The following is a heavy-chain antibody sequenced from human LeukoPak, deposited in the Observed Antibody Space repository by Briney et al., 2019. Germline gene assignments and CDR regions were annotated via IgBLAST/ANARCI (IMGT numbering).Heavy chain of an antibody. D-gene: IGHD1-7*01. J-gene: IGHJ4*02. Sequence: PGGSLRLSCAASGFTFSSYSMNWVRQAPGKGLEWVSYISSSSSTIYYADSVKGRFTISRDNAMNTLYLQMNSLRAEDTAVYYCATAGNYRFDNWGQGTLVTVSS. V-gene: IGHV3-48*04. CDR3: ATAGNYRFDN. CDR2: ISSSSSTI. CDR1: GFTFSSYS.